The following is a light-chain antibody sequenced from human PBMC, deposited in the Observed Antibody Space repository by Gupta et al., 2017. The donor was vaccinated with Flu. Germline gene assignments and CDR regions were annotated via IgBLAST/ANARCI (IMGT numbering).Light chain of an antibody. CDR3: YQENSSGLT. J-gene: IGKJ3*01. V-gene: IGKV1-5*03. Sequence: DIQMTQSPSTLSASVGDRVTISCRASQSISSWLAWFQQKAGKAPKLLIYKASRVESGVPSRFSGSGSGTEFTLTISSRHPDDFATYYCYQENSSGLTFGHGTKVDIK. CDR2: KAS. CDR1: QSISSW.